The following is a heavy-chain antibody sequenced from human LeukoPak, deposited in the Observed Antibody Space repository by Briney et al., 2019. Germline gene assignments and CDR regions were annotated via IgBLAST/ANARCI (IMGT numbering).Heavy chain of an antibody. V-gene: IGHV3-7*01. J-gene: IGHJ4*02. CDR1: GFTFSSYW. CDR3: ARHSGTYFDY. Sequence: GGSPRLSCASSGFTFSSYWMTWVRQAPGKGLEWVASIKQDGSEQYYVDSVKGRFTISRNNAKNSLYLQMNSLRAEDTAVYYCARHSGTYFDYWGQGTLVTVSS. CDR2: IKQDGSEQ. D-gene: IGHD1-26*01.